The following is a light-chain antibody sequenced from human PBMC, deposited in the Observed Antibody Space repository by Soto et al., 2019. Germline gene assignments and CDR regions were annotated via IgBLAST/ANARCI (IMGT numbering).Light chain of an antibody. V-gene: IGLV2-14*01. Sequence: SALTQPASVSGSPGQSITISCTGTSSDIGGYNYVSWYQQHPGKVPKLMIYDVSNRPSGVSNRFSGSKSDNTASLTISGLQAEDEADYYCSSYTSSSSVVFGGGTKLTVL. CDR1: SSDIGGYNY. J-gene: IGLJ2*01. CDR2: DVS. CDR3: SSYTSSSSVV.